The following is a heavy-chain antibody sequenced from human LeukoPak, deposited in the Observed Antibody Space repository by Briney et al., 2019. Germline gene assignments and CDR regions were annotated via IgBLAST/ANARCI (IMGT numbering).Heavy chain of an antibody. CDR2: ISAYNGNT. D-gene: IGHD1-26*01. CDR3: ARDLRSGSYHLYYYYMDV. CDR1: GYTFTSYG. V-gene: IGHV1-18*01. J-gene: IGHJ6*03. Sequence: ASVNVSCKASGYTFTSYGISWVRQAPGKGLEWMGWISAYNGNTNYAQKLQGRVTMTTDTSTSTAYMELRSLRSDDTAVYYCARDLRSGSYHLYYYYMDVWGKGTTVTISS.